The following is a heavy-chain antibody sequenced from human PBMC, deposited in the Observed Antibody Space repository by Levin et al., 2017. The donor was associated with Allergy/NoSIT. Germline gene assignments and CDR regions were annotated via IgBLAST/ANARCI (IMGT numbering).Heavy chain of an antibody. Sequence: GGSLRLSCAASGFTFINYAMNWVRQAPGKGLEWVSGISGSGGSTYYADSVKGRFTISRENSKNTVYLLMNSLRAEDTAVYYCARVEYSSSSRAFDIWGQGTVVTVSS. CDR3: ARVEYSSSSRAFDI. CDR2: ISGSGGST. CDR1: GFTFINYA. D-gene: IGHD6-6*01. V-gene: IGHV3-23*01. J-gene: IGHJ3*02.